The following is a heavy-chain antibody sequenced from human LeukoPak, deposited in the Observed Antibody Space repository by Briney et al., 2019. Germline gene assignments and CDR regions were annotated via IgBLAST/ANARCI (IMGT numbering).Heavy chain of an antibody. J-gene: IGHJ6*02. CDR2: INPNSGGT. Sequence: ASVKVSCKASGYTFTGYYMHWVRQAPGQGLEWIGWINPNSGGTNYAQKFQGRVTMTRDTSISTAYMELSRLRSDDTAVYYCARGLVVTAILGYYGMDVWGQGTTVTVSS. CDR3: ARGLVVTAILGYYGMDV. V-gene: IGHV1-2*02. D-gene: IGHD2-21*02. CDR1: GYTFTGYY.